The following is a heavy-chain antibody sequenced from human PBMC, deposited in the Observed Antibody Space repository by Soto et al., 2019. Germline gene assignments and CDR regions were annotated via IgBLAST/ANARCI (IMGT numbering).Heavy chain of an antibody. J-gene: IGHJ5*02. Sequence: QVQLQESGPGLVKPSETLSLTCTVSGGSISSYYWSWIRQPPGKGLEWIGYIYYSGSTNYNPSLKGRVPTSVDTSKNQFSLKLSSVTAADTAVYYCARAKAPLYISSWYWFDPWGQGTLVTVSS. CDR2: IYYSGST. D-gene: IGHD6-13*01. V-gene: IGHV4-59*08. CDR3: ARAKAPLYISSWYWFDP. CDR1: GGSISSYY.